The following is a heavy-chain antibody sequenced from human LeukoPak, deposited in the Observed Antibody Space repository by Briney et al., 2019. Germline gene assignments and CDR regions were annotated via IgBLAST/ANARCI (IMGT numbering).Heavy chain of an antibody. CDR1: GGSIRSSYYY. Sequence: SETLSLTCTVSGGSIRSSYYYWGWIRQPPGKGLEWIGSIYDSGSTYYNPSLKSRVTISVDTSKNQFSLKLSSVTAADTAVYYCARGYSNSDYWGQGTLVTVSS. D-gene: IGHD4-11*01. CDR2: IYDSGST. CDR3: ARGYSNSDY. J-gene: IGHJ4*02. V-gene: IGHV4-39*07.